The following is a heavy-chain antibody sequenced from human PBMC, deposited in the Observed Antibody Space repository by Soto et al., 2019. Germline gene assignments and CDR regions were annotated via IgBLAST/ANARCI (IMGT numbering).Heavy chain of an antibody. CDR1: GFTFSSYS. Sequence: GGSLRLSCAASGFTFSSYSMNWVRQAPGKGLEWVSSISSSSSYIYYGDSMKGRFTISRDNAKNSLYLEMNSLRAEDTAVYYCARESEDLTSNFDYWGQGTLVTVSS. J-gene: IGHJ4*02. CDR3: ARESEDLTSNFDY. V-gene: IGHV3-21*06. CDR2: ISSSSSYI.